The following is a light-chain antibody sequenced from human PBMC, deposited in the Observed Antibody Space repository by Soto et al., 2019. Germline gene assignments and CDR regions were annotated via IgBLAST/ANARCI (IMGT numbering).Light chain of an antibody. CDR3: QQYDNLPLYT. Sequence: DIPMTQSPSSLSASVGDRVTITCQASQDISNYLNWYQQKPGKAPKLLIYDASNLETGVPSRFSGSGSGTDFTFTISSLQPEDIATYYCQQYDNLPLYTFGKGTKLEIK. J-gene: IGKJ2*01. CDR1: QDISNY. CDR2: DAS. V-gene: IGKV1-33*01.